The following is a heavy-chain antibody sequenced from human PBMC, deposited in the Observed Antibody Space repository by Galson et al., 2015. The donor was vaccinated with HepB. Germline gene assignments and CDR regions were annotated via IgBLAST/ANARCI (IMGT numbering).Heavy chain of an antibody. V-gene: IGHV5-51*01. J-gene: IGHJ4*02. D-gene: IGHD3-10*01. Sequence: QSGAEVKKPGESLKISCKASGFSFSHYWIAWVRQLPGKGLEWVGVIYPGDSDTRYRPPFQGQVTISADKSTDTVYLQWSSLKASDSAMYYCAKQNFGELTDWGQGTLVTVPS. CDR1: GFSFSHYW. CDR3: AKQNFGELTD. CDR2: IYPGDSDT.